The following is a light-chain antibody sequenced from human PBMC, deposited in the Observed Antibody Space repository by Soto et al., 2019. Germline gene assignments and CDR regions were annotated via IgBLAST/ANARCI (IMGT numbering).Light chain of an antibody. CDR2: DVS. J-gene: IGLJ2*01. CDR3: SSYTTSSTLRMI. V-gene: IGLV2-14*03. Sequence: QSALTQPASVSGSPGQSITISCTGTSSDVGGYNFVSWFQQYSGKAPKLLIYDVSDRPSGVSNRFSGSKSGNTASLTISGLQTEDEADYYCSSYTTSSTLRMIFGGGTKVTVL. CDR1: SSDVGGYNF.